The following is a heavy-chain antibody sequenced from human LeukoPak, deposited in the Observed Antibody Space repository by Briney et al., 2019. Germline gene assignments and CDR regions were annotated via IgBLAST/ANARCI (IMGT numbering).Heavy chain of an antibody. V-gene: IGHV1-69*05. J-gene: IGHJ5*02. Sequence: ASVKVSCKASGGTFSSYAISWVRQAPGQGLEWMGRIIPIFGTVNYAQKFQGRVTITTDETTSTAYMELSSLRSEDTAVYYCARNGMTDNWFDPWGQGTLVTVSS. D-gene: IGHD1-1*01. CDR1: GGTFSSYA. CDR3: ARNGMTDNWFDP. CDR2: IIPIFGTV.